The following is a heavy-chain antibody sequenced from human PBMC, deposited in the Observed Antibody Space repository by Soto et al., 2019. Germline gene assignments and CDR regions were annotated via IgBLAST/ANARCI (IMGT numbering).Heavy chain of an antibody. CDR2: ISYDGSNK. CDR1: GFTFSSYG. CDR3: AKIIQSGAFDI. D-gene: IGHD4-4*01. J-gene: IGHJ3*02. V-gene: IGHV3-30*18. Sequence: GGSLRLSCAASGFTFSSYGMHWVRQSPGKGLEWVAVISYDGSNKYYADSVKGRFTISRDNSKNTLYLQMNSLRAEDTAVYYCAKIIQSGAFDIWGQGTMVTVSS.